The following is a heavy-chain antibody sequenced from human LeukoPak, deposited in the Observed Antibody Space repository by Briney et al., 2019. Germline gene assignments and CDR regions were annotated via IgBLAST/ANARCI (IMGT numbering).Heavy chain of an antibody. J-gene: IGHJ6*02. V-gene: IGHV3-7*01. CDR3: ARIHFYYYYYGMDV. D-gene: IGHD5-18*01. CDR1: GFTFSSYW. Sequence: GGSLRLSCAASGFTFSSYWVSWVRQAPGKGLGWVANIKQDGSEKYYVDSVKGRFTISRDNAKNSLYLQMNSLRAEDTAVYYCARIHFYYYYYGMDVWGQGTTVTVSS. CDR2: IKQDGSEK.